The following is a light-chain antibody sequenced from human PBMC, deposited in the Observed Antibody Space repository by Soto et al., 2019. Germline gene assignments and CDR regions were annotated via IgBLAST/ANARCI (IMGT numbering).Light chain of an antibody. CDR1: QSVSSSY. CDR3: QQDGSSPPYN. J-gene: IGKJ2*01. Sequence: EIVLTQSPGTLSLSPGERATLSCRASQSVSSSYLAWYQQKPGQAPRLLIYGASSRATGIPDRFSGSGSGTYFTLTISRLEPDDFAVYYCQQDGSSPPYNFGQGTKLESK. V-gene: IGKV3-20*01. CDR2: GAS.